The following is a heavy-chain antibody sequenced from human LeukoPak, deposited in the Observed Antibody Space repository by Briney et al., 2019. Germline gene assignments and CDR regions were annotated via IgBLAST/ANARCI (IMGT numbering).Heavy chain of an antibody. CDR3: ARDLGNLRLSDY. CDR2: INPNSGGT. V-gene: IGHV1-2*02. J-gene: IGHJ4*02. CDR1: GGTFTGYY. Sequence: ASVKVSCKASGGTFTGYYMHWVRQAPGQGLEWMGWINPNSGGTNYAQKFQGRVTMTRDTSISTACMELSRLRSDDTAVYYCARDLGNLRLSDYWGQGTLVTVSS. D-gene: IGHD5-12*01.